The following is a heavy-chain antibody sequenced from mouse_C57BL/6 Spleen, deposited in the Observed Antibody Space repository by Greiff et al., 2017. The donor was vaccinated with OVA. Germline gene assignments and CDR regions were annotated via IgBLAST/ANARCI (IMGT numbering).Heavy chain of an antibody. D-gene: IGHD2-4*01. J-gene: IGHJ3*01. V-gene: IGHV5-17*01. CDR2: ISSGSSTI. CDR3: ARKIKEAWFAY. Sequence: EVKVVESGGGLVKPGGSLKLSCAASGFTFSDYGMHWVRQAPEKGLEWVAYISSGSSTIYYADKVKGRFTISRDNAKNTLFLQMTSLRSEDTAMYYCARKIKEAWFAYWGQGALVTVSA. CDR1: GFTFSDYG.